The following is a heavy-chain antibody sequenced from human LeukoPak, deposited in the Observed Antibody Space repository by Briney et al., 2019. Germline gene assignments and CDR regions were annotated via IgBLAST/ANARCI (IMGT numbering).Heavy chain of an antibody. D-gene: IGHD1-26*01. CDR1: GVSFSGHY. Sequence: SETLSLTCAVYGVSFSGHYWSWIRQPPEKGLEWIAQIDHNEFTNYNPSLKSRVTISVDSSKNQFSLKVDSVIAADTAMYYCASQSWELPYYWGQGTLVTVSS. V-gene: IGHV4-34*01. CDR3: ASQSWELPYY. CDR2: IDHNEFT. J-gene: IGHJ4*02.